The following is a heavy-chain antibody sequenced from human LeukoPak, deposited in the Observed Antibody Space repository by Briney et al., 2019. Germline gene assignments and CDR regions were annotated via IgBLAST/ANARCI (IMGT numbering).Heavy chain of an antibody. Sequence: SETLSLTCTVSGDSISSSSYYWGWIRQPPGKGLEWIGSISYSGSTYYNPSLKSRVTISVDTSKNQFSLKLSSVTAADTAVYYCARDVTAAFDYWGQGTLVTVTS. CDR1: GDSISSSSYY. CDR2: ISYSGST. J-gene: IGHJ4*02. V-gene: IGHV4-39*07. CDR3: ARDVTAAFDY. D-gene: IGHD6-13*01.